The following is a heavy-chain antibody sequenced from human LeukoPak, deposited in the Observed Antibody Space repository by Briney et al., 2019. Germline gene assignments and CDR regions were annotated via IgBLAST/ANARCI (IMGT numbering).Heavy chain of an antibody. CDR1: GFTFSSYA. CDR3: ARRSAYYYDSSGYYYYYYMDV. Sequence: GGSLRLSCAASGFTFSSYAMSWVRQAPGKGLEWVSAISGSGGSTYYADSVKGRFTISRDNSKNTLYLQMNSLRAEDTAVYYCARRSAYYYDSSGYYYYYYMDVWGKGTTVTVSS. CDR2: ISGSGGST. D-gene: IGHD3-22*01. V-gene: IGHV3-23*01. J-gene: IGHJ6*03.